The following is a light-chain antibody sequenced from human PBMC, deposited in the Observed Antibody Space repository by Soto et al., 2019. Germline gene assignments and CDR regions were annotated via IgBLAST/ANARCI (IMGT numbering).Light chain of an antibody. CDR1: NSDVGNYNL. V-gene: IGLV2-14*02. CDR3: ASKTTSSNVL. CDR2: AVS. J-gene: IGLJ2*01. Sequence: QSALTQPASVSGSPGQWITISCAGTNSDVGNYNLVSWYQQHPGKAPKLMIYAVSKRPSGVSNRFSGSKSGNTASLTISGLQAEDEAIYYCASKTTSSNVLFGGGTKLTVL.